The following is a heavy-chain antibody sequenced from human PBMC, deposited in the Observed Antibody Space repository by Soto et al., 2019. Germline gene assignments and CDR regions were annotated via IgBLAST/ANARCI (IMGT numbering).Heavy chain of an antibody. CDR1: GGTSSSYA. J-gene: IGHJ4*02. D-gene: IGHD3-10*01. CDR2: ISAYNGNA. Sequence: ASVKVSCKASGGTSSSYAISWVRQAPGQGLEWMGWISAYNGNANYAQKLQGRVTMTTDTSTSTAYMELRSLRSDDTAVYYCVHGSGSYWTFDYWGQGTLVTVSS. CDR3: VHGSGSYWTFDY. V-gene: IGHV1-18*01.